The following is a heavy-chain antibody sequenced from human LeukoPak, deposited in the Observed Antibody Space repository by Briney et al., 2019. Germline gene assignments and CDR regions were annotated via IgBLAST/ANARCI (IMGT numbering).Heavy chain of an antibody. V-gene: IGHV3-7*01. CDR1: GFTFSSYW. CDR3: ARERARNWFDP. J-gene: IGHJ5*02. Sequence: PGGSLRLSCAASGFTFSSYWMSWVRQAPGKGLEWVANIKQDGSEKYYVDSVKGRFTISRDDAKNSLYLQMNSLRAEDTAVYYCARERARNWFDPWGQGTLVTVSS. CDR2: IKQDGSEK.